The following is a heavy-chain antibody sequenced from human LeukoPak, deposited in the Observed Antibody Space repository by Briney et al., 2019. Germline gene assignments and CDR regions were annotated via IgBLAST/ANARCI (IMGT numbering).Heavy chain of an antibody. D-gene: IGHD4-17*01. CDR1: GGSISSGGYY. V-gene: IGHV4-31*03. Sequence: PSETLSLTCTVSGGSISSGGYYWSWIRQHPGKGLEWIGYIYYSGSTYYNPSLKSRVTISVDTSKNQFSLKLSSVTAADTAVYYCARSRYGDYGGGWFDPWGRGILVTVSS. CDR3: ARSRYGDYGGGWFDP. CDR2: IYYSGST. J-gene: IGHJ5*02.